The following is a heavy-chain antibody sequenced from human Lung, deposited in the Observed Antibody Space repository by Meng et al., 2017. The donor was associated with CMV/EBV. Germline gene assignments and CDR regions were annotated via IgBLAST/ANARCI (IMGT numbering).Heavy chain of an antibody. Sequence: GGSLRLXCAVSGININTYWMHWVRQDPGKGLVWLSRIYSDGISTRYADSVKGRFTISRDNTKNTLYLQMHGLRAGDTAVYYCARETGRGAFDIWGQGTMVTVSS. CDR3: ARETGRGAFDI. V-gene: IGHV3-74*01. D-gene: IGHD3-10*01. CDR1: GININTYW. CDR2: IYSDGIST. J-gene: IGHJ3*02.